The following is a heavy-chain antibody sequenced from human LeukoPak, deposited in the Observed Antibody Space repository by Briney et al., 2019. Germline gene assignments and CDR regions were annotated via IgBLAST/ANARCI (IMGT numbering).Heavy chain of an antibody. V-gene: IGHV3-21*04. D-gene: IGHD5-18*01. CDR1: GFTFSSYS. CDR3: AKSSGYSYGSGYSFDY. CDR2: ISSSSSYI. J-gene: IGHJ4*02. Sequence: GGSLRLSCAASGFTFSSYSMNWVRQAPGKGLEWVSSISSSSSYIYYADSVKGRFTISRDNAKNSLYLQMNSLRAEDTAVYYCAKSSGYSYGSGYSFDYWGQGTLVTVSS.